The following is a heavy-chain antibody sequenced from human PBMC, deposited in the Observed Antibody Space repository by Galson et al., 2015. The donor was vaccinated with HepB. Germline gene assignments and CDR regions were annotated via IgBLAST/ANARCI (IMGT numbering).Heavy chain of an antibody. CDR1: GYTLTELS. CDR2: FDPEDGET. J-gene: IGHJ4*02. D-gene: IGHD3-10*01. CDR3: ARGVLLWDGPDY. Sequence: SVKVSCKVSGYTLTELSMHWVRQAPGKGLEWMGGFDPEDGETIYAQKFQGRLTMTRDTSTSTVFMELSSLRSEDTAVYHCARGVLLWDGPDYWGQGTLVTVSS. V-gene: IGHV1-24*01.